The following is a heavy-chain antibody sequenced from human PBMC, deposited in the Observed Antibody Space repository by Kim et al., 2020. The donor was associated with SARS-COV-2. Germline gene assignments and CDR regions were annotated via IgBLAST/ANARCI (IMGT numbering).Heavy chain of an antibody. D-gene: IGHD2-21*02. V-gene: IGHV3-23*01. J-gene: IGHJ4*02. CDR3: AKGDVVTAVWELSPIDY. Sequence: VKGRFTISRDNSKNTLYLQMNSLRAEDTAVYYCAKGDVVTAVWELSPIDYWGQGTLVTVSS.